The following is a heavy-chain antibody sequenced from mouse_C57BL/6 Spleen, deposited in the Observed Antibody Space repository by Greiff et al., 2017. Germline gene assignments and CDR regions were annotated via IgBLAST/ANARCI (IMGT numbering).Heavy chain of an antibody. V-gene: IGHV5-9*01. D-gene: IGHD2-5*01. Sequence: EVQVVESGGGLVKPGGSLKLSCAASGFTFSSYTMSWVRQTPEKRLEWVATISGGGGNTYYPDSVKGRFTISRDNAKNTLYLQMSSLRSEDTALYYCARHSDSNFDYWGQGTTLTVSS. J-gene: IGHJ2*01. CDR3: ARHSDSNFDY. CDR1: GFTFSSYT. CDR2: ISGGGGNT.